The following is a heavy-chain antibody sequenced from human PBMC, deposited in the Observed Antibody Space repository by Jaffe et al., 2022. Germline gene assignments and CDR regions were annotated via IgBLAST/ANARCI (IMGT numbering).Heavy chain of an antibody. CDR3: AREVRYYYGSGSYDYFDY. V-gene: IGHV4-61*02. CDR1: GGSISSGSYY. CDR2: IYTSGST. J-gene: IGHJ4*02. D-gene: IGHD3-10*01. Sequence: QVQLQESGPGLVKPSQTLSLTCTVSGGSISSGSYYWSWIRQPAGKGLEWIGRIYTSGSTNYNPSLKSRVTISVDTSKNQFSLKLSSVTAADTAVYYCAREVRYYYGSGSYDYFDYWGQGTLVTVSS.